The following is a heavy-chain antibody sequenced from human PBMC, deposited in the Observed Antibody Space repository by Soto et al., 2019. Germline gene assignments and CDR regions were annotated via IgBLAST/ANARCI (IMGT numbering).Heavy chain of an antibody. CDR1: GFSLSARGVG. V-gene: IGHV2-5*01. D-gene: IGHD3-16*01. J-gene: IGHJ4*02. CDR3: AHSPWGAAPDY. Sequence: QITLEASGPTLVKPTQTLTLTCTFSGFSLSARGVGVGWIRQPPGKALEWLALIYWNDDKRYTPSLKSRLTITKDTSKNQVVLTMTNMDPVDTATYYCAHSPWGAAPDYWGQGTLVTVSS. CDR2: IYWNDDK.